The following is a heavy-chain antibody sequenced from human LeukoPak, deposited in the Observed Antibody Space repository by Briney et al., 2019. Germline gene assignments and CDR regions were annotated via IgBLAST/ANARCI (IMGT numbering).Heavy chain of an antibody. V-gene: IGHV4-31*11. D-gene: IGHD5-12*01. CDR3: ARVVDKRDAFDI. CDR1: GGSISSGGYS. CDR2: IYYSGST. J-gene: IGHJ3*02. Sequence: PSQTLSLTCAVSGGSISSGGYSWSWIRQPPGKGLEWIGYIYYSGSTYYNPSLKSRVTISVDTSKNQFSLKLSFVTAADTAVYYCARVVDKRDAFDIWGQGTMVTVSS.